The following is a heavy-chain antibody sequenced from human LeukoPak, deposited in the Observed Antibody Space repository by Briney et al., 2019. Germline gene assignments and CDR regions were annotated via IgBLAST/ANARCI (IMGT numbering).Heavy chain of an antibody. CDR3: ATLYSSGWYGGGAFDI. CDR1: GGSISSGDYY. D-gene: IGHD6-19*01. V-gene: IGHV4-30-4*01. CDR2: IYYSGST. Sequence: PSETLSLTCTVSGGSISSGDYYWSWFRQPPGKGLEWIGYIYYSGSTYYNPSLKSRVTISVDTSKNQFSLKLSSVTAADTAVYYCATLYSSGWYGGGAFDIWGQGTMVTVSS. J-gene: IGHJ3*02.